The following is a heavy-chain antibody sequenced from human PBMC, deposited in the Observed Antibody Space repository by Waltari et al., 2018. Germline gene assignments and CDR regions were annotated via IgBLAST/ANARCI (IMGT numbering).Heavy chain of an antibody. J-gene: IGHJ6*03. V-gene: IGHV4-59*01. CDR3: ARSRVTARFYYYYLDV. CDR2: IHYSGTP. D-gene: IGHD5-18*01. CDR1: RGSLSTYY. Sequence: QVQLQESGSGLLKLSETRSLTPAVSRGSLSTYYLSWSRQPPGKGLEWIDHIHYSGTPKYNPSLESRATISLDTSKHPFTLKLSSGTAAQTAVYYCARSRVTARFYYYYLDVWGKGTTVAVSS.